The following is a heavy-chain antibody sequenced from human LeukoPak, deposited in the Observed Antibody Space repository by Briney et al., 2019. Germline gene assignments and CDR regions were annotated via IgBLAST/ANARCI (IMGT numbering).Heavy chain of an antibody. CDR2: ICPTGSDR. D-gene: IGHD1-14*01. Sequence: GGSLRLSCTASGLTFSTSGFNWVRQAPGKGLEWVASICPTGSDRYHADSIKGRFTISRDNANNFLYLQMNSLRAEDTAVYYCATETNGRHYDYWGQGTLLTVSS. J-gene: IGHJ4*02. CDR1: GLTFSTSG. V-gene: IGHV3-21*06. CDR3: ATETNGRHYDY.